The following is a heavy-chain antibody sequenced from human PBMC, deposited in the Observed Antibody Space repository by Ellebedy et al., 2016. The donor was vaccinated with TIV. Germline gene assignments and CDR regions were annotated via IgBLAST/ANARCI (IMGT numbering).Heavy chain of an antibody. V-gene: IGHV1-46*04. CDR1: GYTFSIYY. Sequence: AASVKVSCKASGYTFSIYYIHWVRQAPGQGLEWMGIINPDIGSKTYAQKLPGRVTMTRDTSTSTVYMELSSLRSEDTAVYFCARDEYVLGSSSRGALDVWGRGTVVTVSS. CDR2: INPDIGSK. J-gene: IGHJ3*01. D-gene: IGHD2-2*01. CDR3: ARDEYVLGSSSRGALDV.